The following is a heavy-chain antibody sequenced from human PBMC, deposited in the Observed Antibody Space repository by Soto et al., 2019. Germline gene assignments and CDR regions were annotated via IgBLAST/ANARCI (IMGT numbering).Heavy chain of an antibody. Sequence: ASVKVSCKASGYTFTSYYMHWVRQAPGQGLEWMGIINPSGGSTSYAQKFQGRVTMTRDTSTSTVYIELSSLRSEDTAVYYCARTHGYSSGWYVPAFDYWGQGTLVTVSS. J-gene: IGHJ4*02. V-gene: IGHV1-46*01. CDR1: GYTFTSYY. CDR2: INPSGGST. CDR3: ARTHGYSSGWYVPAFDY. D-gene: IGHD6-19*01.